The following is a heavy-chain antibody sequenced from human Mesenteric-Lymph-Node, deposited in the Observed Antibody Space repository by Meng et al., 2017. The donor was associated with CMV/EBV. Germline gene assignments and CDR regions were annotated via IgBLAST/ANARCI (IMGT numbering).Heavy chain of an antibody. CDR1: GGSFSGYY. D-gene: IGHD2-2*01. CDR3: ARRRRYCSSTSCHVYYFDY. CDR2: INHSGST. Sequence: LSCAVYGGSFSGYYWSWIRQPPGKGLEWIGEINHSGSTNYNPSLKSRVTISVDTSKNQFSLKLSSVTAADTAVYYCARRRRYCSSTSCHVYYFDYWGQGTLVTVSS. V-gene: IGHV4-34*01. J-gene: IGHJ4*02.